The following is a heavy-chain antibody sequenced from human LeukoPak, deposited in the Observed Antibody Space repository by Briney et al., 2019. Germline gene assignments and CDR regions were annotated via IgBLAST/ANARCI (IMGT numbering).Heavy chain of an antibody. CDR2: INPSGGST. CDR3: ARVENMAETYYYGSSGVDY. D-gene: IGHD3-22*01. V-gene: IGHV1-46*01. Sequence: ASVKVSCKASGYTFTSYYMHWVRQAPGQGLEWMGIINPSGGSTSYAQKLQGRVTMTTDTSTSTAYMELRGLRSDDTAVYYCARVENMAETYYYGSSGVDYWGQGTLVTVSS. J-gene: IGHJ4*02. CDR1: GYTFTSYY.